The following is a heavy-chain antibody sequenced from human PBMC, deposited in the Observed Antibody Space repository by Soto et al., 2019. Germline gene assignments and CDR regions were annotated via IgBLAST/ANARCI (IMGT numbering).Heavy chain of an antibody. J-gene: IGHJ1*01. Sequence: SETLSLTCPVSSGSISSYYWSWIRQPPGKGLEWIGYIYYSGSTKYNPSLKTRVTISIDTSKNQFSLRLSSVTAADTAVYFCVRHCSGGTCYSGAEYFHHWGQGTLVTVSS. D-gene: IGHD2-15*01. CDR3: VRHCSGGTCYSGAEYFHH. CDR2: IYYSGST. V-gene: IGHV4-59*08. CDR1: SGSISSYY.